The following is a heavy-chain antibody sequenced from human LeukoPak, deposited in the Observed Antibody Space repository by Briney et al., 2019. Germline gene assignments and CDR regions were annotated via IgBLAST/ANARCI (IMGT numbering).Heavy chain of an antibody. CDR1: GYSFTNYW. Sequence: GESLKISCKGSGYSFTNYWIGWVRQMPGKGLEWMGIIYPGDSDTRYSPSFQGQVTISADKSISTAYLQWSSLKASDTAMYYCARHGWDCGDPARAFDIWGQGTMVTVSS. CDR3: ARHGWDCGDPARAFDI. CDR2: IYPGDSDT. J-gene: IGHJ3*02. V-gene: IGHV5-51*01. D-gene: IGHD4-17*01.